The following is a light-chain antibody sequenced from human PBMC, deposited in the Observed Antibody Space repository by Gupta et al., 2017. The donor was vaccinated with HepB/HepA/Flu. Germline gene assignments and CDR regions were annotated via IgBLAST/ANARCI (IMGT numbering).Light chain of an antibody. Sequence: AMTQPASLSRSPRHSITLSRTASSNDIGGYDSVSWYQQDPGQAPKLLIYDVTNRPSGVSNRFSGSKSGNTASLTISGLQDEDEADYYCSSFSNTYTLVLFGGGTKLTV. CDR1: SNDIGGYDS. V-gene: IGLV2-14*03. CDR3: SSFSNTYTLVL. CDR2: DVT. J-gene: IGLJ2*01.